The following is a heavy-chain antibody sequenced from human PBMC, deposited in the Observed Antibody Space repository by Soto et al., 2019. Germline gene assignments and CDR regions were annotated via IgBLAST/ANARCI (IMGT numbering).Heavy chain of an antibody. V-gene: IGHV4-28*01. Sequence: PSETLSLTCAVSGYSISSSNWWGWIRQPPGKGLEWIGYIYYSGTTYYNQSLKIRVTMSVDTSKNLFSLKLTSVTALDTAVYYCARREIQGPIDYWGRGTLVTVS. CDR2: IYYSGTT. CDR3: ARREIQGPIDY. J-gene: IGHJ4*02. D-gene: IGHD1-26*01. CDR1: GYSISSSNW.